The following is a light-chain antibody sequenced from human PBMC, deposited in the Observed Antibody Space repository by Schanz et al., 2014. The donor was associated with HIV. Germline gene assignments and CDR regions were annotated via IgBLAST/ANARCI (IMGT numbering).Light chain of an antibody. J-gene: IGLJ2*01. Sequence: QSVLTQPASVSGSPGQSITISCTGTSSDVGGYNYVSWYQHHPGKAPKLMIYDVSNRPSGVSNRFSGSKSGNTASLTISGLQADDEADYYCCSFTSSNTLLFGGGTKLTVL. CDR2: DVS. CDR1: SSDVGGYNY. V-gene: IGLV2-14*03. CDR3: CSFTSSNTLL.